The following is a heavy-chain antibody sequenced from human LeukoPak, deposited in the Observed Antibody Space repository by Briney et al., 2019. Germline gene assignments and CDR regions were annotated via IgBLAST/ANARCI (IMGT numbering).Heavy chain of an antibody. J-gene: IGHJ4*02. Sequence: PGRSLRLSCAGSGFTFSSYGMNWVRQAPGKGLEWVSSISSSSSYIYYADSVKGRFTISRDNAKNSLYLQMNSLRAEDTAVYYCATPIAAAGAFDYWGQGTLVTVSS. D-gene: IGHD6-13*01. V-gene: IGHV3-21*01. CDR3: ATPIAAAGAFDY. CDR2: ISSSSSYI. CDR1: GFTFSSYG.